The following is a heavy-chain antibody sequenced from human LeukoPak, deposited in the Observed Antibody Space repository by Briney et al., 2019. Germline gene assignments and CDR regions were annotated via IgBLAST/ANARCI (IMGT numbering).Heavy chain of an antibody. V-gene: IGHV1-2*06. J-gene: IGHJ4*02. CDR3: ARVAYGDLGVDY. D-gene: IGHD4-17*01. CDR1: GYAFTGYY. CDR2: INPNSGGT. Sequence: ASVKVSCKASGYAFTGYYMHWVRQAPGRGLEWMGRINPNSGGTNYAQKFQGRVTMTRDTSISTAYMELSRLRSDDTAVYYCARVAYGDLGVDYWGQGTLVTVSS.